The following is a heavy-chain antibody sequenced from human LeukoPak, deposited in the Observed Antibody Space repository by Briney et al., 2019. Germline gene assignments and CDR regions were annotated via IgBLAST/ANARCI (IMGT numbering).Heavy chain of an antibody. D-gene: IGHD3-9*01. CDR1: GVSISSSEW. V-gene: IGHV4-4*02. CDR2: IHRDGRT. CDR3: GKTDIYFNPIDY. Sequence: KPSGTLSLTCAVSGVSISSSEWWIWVRQPPGQGLEWVGEIHRDGRTRYHPSLKSRVTMSMDYSKNQFSLDVRSVTAADTAIYYCGKTDIYFNPIDYWGPGSLVTVSS. J-gene: IGHJ4*02.